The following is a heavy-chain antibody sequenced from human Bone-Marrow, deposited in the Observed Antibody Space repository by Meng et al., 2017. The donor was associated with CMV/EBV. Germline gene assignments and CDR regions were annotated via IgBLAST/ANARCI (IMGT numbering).Heavy chain of an antibody. CDR3: VRYENLQHGMDV. CDR1: GFTFSSYS. D-gene: IGHD2-8*01. J-gene: IGHJ6*02. Sequence: GGSLRLSCAASGFTFSSYSMNWVRQAPGKGLEWVSSISSSSSYIYYADSVKGRFTISRDNAKNSLYLQMNSLRAGDTAVYYCVRYENLQHGMDVWGHGTTVTVSS. V-gene: IGHV3-21*01. CDR2: ISSSSSYI.